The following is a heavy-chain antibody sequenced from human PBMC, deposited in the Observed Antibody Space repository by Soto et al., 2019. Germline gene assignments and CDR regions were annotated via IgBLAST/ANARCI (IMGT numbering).Heavy chain of an antibody. Sequence: ASVKVSCKASGYTFTSYAMHWVRQAPGQRLEWMGWINAGNGNTKYSQKFQGRVTITRDTSASTAYMELSSLRSEDTAVYYCARAPPQHIVVVTAAVDYWGQGTLVTVSS. CDR3: ARAPPQHIVVVTAAVDY. D-gene: IGHD2-21*02. J-gene: IGHJ4*02. CDR1: GYTFTSYA. V-gene: IGHV1-3*01. CDR2: INAGNGNT.